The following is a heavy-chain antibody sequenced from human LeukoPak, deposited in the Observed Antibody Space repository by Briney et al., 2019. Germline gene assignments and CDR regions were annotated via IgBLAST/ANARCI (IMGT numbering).Heavy chain of an antibody. CDR3: ARTWTLNCSGGSCYSDASDY. CDR2: IHPNSGGT. V-gene: IGHV1-2*02. D-gene: IGHD2-15*01. J-gene: IGHJ4*02. Sequence: ASVKVPCKASGYTFTDYYMHWVRQAPGQGLEWMGWIHPNSGGTKYAQKFQGRVTMTRDTSISTAYMELSRLRSDDTAVYYCARTWTLNCSGGSCYSDASDYWGQGTLVTVSS. CDR1: GYTFTDYY.